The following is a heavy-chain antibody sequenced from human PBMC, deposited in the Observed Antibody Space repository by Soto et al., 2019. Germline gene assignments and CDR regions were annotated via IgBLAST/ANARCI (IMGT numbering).Heavy chain of an antibody. CDR3: ARDGGYGSTPYFDY. J-gene: IGHJ4*02. V-gene: IGHV1-69*04. Sequence: ASVKVSCKASGGTFSSYTISWVRQAPGQGLEWMGRIIPILGIANYAQKFQGRVTITADKSTSTAYMELSSLRSEDTAVYYCARDGGYGSTPYFDYWGQGTLVTVSS. CDR1: GGTFSSYT. D-gene: IGHD3-16*01. CDR2: IIPILGIA.